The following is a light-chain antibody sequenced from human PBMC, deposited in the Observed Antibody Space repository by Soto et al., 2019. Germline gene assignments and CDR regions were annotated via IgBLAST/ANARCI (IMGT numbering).Light chain of an antibody. Sequence: QSALTQPASVSGSPGQSFTISCTGTSSDVGGYNFVSWYQQHPGKAPKLMLYNVYDRPSGISHRFSGSRSGNTASLTISGLQAEDEAHYYCNSYTSSSTLVFGGGTKLTVL. J-gene: IGLJ2*01. CDR2: NVY. CDR1: SSDVGGYNF. CDR3: NSYTSSSTLV. V-gene: IGLV2-14*03.